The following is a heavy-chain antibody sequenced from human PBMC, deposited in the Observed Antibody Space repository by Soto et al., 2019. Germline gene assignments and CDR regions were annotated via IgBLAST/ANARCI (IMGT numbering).Heavy chain of an antibody. J-gene: IGHJ2*01. CDR3: ARCYWSVGSCYTCWSSDL. CDR1: GYTFMNYA. Sequence: QVQLVQSGAEVKEPGASVKLSCQASGYTFMNYAITCVRQSHGQGLDWLGWISPSTRNTDQAQHFQNRVTMTLDTSTHPGNMELTILRLDDSAVYYYARCYWSVGSCYTCWSSDLWGRGTLVTVSS. V-gene: IGHV1-18*01. CDR2: ISPSTRNT. D-gene: IGHD2-15*01.